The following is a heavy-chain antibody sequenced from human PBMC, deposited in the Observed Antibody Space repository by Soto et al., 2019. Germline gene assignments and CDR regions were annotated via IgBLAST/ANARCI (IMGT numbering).Heavy chain of an antibody. CDR2: ISAYNGKR. D-gene: IGHD5-12*01. CDR3: ARGRIVASIHDAFEI. V-gene: IGHV1-18*01. J-gene: IGHJ3*02. Sequence: QGQLLQSGDEVKTPGASVRVSCTASGYPFTSYGISWVRQAPGQGLEWVAWISAYNGKRDTAQKFQGRVTMTLATYTDTAHMELGDLTSADTAVYYCARGRIVASIHDAFEIWGQGTKVTVSS. CDR1: GYPFTSYG.